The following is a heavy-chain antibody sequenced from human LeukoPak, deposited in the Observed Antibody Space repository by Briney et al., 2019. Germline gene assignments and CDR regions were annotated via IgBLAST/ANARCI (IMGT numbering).Heavy chain of an antibody. CDR2: IYYSGST. CDR1: GCSIGSYD. CDR3: ARVALLYYYYYMDV. V-gene: IGHV4-59*01. J-gene: IGHJ6*03. D-gene: IGHD2/OR15-2a*01. Sequence: PSETLSLTCTVSGCSIGSYDWSWIRQPPGKGLEWIGYIYYSGSTNYNPSLKSRVTISVDTSKNQFSLKLSSVTAADTAVYYCARVALLYYYYYMDVWGKGTTVTVSS.